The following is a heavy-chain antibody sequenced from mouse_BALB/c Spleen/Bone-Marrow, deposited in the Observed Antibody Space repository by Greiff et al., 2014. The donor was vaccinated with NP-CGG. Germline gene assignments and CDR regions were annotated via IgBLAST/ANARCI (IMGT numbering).Heavy chain of an antibody. CDR1: GFSLTDYG. D-gene: IGHD4-1*01. Sequence: VHLVESGPGLVAPSQSLSITCTVSGFSLTDYGVSWIRQPPGKGLEWLGVIWGGGITYDNSTLKSRLSISKDNSKSQVFLKRNSLQTDDTAMYYCAKRNGDEGDYWGQGTTLTVSS. J-gene: IGHJ2*01. V-gene: IGHV2-6-5*01. CDR3: AKRNGDEGDY. CDR2: IWGGGIT.